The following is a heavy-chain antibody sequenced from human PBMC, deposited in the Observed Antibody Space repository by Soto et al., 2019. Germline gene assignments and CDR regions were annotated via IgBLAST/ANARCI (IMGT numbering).Heavy chain of an antibody. Sequence: QVQLVESGGGVVQPGRSLRLSCAASGFTFSSYSMHWVRQAPGKGLEWVAVIWYDGSNKYYADSVKGRFTISRDNSKNMLYQLMHSLSDENTAVYYCARERMATIGVVDYWGQGTLVTVSS. V-gene: IGHV3-33*01. J-gene: IGHJ4*02. CDR1: GFTFSSYS. CDR3: ARERMATIGVVDY. CDR2: IWYDGSNK. D-gene: IGHD5-12*01.